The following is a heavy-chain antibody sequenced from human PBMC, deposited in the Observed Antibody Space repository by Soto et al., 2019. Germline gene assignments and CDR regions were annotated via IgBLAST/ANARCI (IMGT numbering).Heavy chain of an antibody. J-gene: IGHJ4*02. CDR1: GFTFSSYS. Sequence: PGGSLRLSCAASGFTFSSYSMNWVRQAPGKGLEWVSSISSSSSYIYYADSVKGRFTISRDNAKNSLYLQMNSLRAEDTAVYYCATLFWDIVVVPAAIPFDYWGQGTLVTV. V-gene: IGHV3-21*01. CDR2: ISSSSSYI. CDR3: ATLFWDIVVVPAAIPFDY. D-gene: IGHD2-2*01.